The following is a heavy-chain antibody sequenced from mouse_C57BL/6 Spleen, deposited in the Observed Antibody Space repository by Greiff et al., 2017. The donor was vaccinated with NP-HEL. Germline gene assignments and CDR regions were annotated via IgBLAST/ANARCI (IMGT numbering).Heavy chain of an antibody. CDR3: ARRCWGVIDY. D-gene: IGHD2-2*01. CDR2: INPNNGGT. Sequence: EVQLQQSGPELVKPGASVKISCKASGYTFTDYYMNWVKQSHGKSLEWIGDINPNNGGTSYNQKFKGKATLTVDKSSSTAYMELRSLTSEDSAVYYCARRCWGVIDYWGQGTTLTVSS. J-gene: IGHJ2*01. V-gene: IGHV1-26*01. CDR1: GYTFTDYY.